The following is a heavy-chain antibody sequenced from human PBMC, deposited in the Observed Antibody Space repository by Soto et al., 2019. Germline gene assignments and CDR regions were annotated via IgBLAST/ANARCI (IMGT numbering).Heavy chain of an antibody. J-gene: IGHJ5*02. CDR2: IYYSGST. D-gene: IGHD4-17*01. V-gene: IGHV4-59*12. Sequence: SETLSLTCTVAGGSISSYYWSWIRQPPGKGLEWIGYIYYSGSTNYNPSLKSRVTISVDNAKNTVYLQMNSLRAEDTAVYYCARDQTTGDWFDAWGQGTLVTVSS. CDR3: ARDQTTGDWFDA. CDR1: GGSISSYY.